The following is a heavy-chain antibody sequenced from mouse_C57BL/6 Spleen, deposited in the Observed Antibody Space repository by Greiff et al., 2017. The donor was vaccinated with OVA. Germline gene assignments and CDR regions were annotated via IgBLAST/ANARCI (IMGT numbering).Heavy chain of an antibody. CDR2: INPNNGGT. V-gene: IGHV1-26*01. Sequence: EVQLQQSGPELVKPGASVKISCKASGYTFTDYYMNWVKQSHGKSLEWIGDINPNNGGTSYHQKFKGKATLTVDKSSSTAYMELRSLTSEDSAVDYCARLGLRPYYCDDWGKGTTLTVSS. CDR3: ARLGLRPYYCDD. D-gene: IGHD3-2*02. J-gene: IGHJ2*01. CDR1: GYTFTDYY.